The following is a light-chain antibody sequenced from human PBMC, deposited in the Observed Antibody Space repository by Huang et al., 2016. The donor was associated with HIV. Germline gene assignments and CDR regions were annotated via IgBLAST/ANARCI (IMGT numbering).Light chain of an antibody. Sequence: DIQMTPSPSSLSASVGDRVTITCRASQGISNYLAWFPQKPGKAPKSLIYAASSLHSGVPAKFSGSGSGTDFTLTISSLQPEDFATYYCQQYNSYHYTFGQGTKLEIK. CDR3: QQYNSYHYT. J-gene: IGKJ2*01. CDR1: QGISNY. V-gene: IGKV1-16*02. CDR2: AAS.